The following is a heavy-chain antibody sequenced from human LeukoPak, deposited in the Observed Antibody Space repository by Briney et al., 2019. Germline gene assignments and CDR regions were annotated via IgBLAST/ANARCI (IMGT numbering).Heavy chain of an antibody. Sequence: PGGSLRLSCAASGFTFSSYSMNWVRQASGKGLEWVSSISSSSSYIYYADSVKGRFTISRDNAKNSLYLQMNSLRAEDTAVYYCARALSQYYYDSSGYLDYWGQGTLVTVSS. D-gene: IGHD3-22*01. CDR1: GFTFSSYS. V-gene: IGHV3-21*01. CDR2: ISSSSSYI. J-gene: IGHJ4*02. CDR3: ARALSQYYYDSSGYLDY.